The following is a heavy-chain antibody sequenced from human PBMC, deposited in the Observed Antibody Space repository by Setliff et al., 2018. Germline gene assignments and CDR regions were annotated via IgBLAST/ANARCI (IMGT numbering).Heavy chain of an antibody. V-gene: IGHV4-4*08. CDR1: GGSISGYY. CDR2: IYNNGRT. CDR3: ARDWRGETVNLGYMDV. J-gene: IGHJ6*03. Sequence: SSETLSLTCSVSGGSISGYYWSWLRQPPGKGLEWIGYIYNNGRTNYHPALKRRVTMSVDTSKNQLSLTLRSVTAADTAVYYCARDWRGETVNLGYMDVWGKGTTVTVSS. D-gene: IGHD3-16*01.